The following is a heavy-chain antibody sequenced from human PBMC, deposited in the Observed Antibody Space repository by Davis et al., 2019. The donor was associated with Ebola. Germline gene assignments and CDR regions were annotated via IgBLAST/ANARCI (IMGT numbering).Heavy chain of an antibody. V-gene: IGHV4-59*01. D-gene: IGHD1-26*01. CDR1: GGSISSYY. CDR3: ARYKHSGSYSMSHWFDP. Sequence: PSETLSLTCTVSGGSISSYYWSWIRQPPGKGLEWIGYIYYSGSTNYNPSLKSRVTISVDTSKNQFSLKLSSVTAADTAVYYCARYKHSGSYSMSHWFDPWGQGTLVTVSS. CDR2: IYYSGST. J-gene: IGHJ5*02.